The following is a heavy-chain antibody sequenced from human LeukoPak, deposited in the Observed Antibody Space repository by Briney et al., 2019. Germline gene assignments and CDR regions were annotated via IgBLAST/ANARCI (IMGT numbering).Heavy chain of an antibody. CDR1: GYTFTSYY. CDR3: ARSVYYDSSGRYGMDV. Sequence: ASVKVSCKASGYTFTSYYMHWVRQAPGQRLEWMGWINAGNGNTKYSQKFQGRVTITRDTSASTAYMELSSLRSEDTAVYYCARSVYYDSSGRYGMDVWGQGTTVTVSS. D-gene: IGHD3-22*01. J-gene: IGHJ6*02. V-gene: IGHV1-3*01. CDR2: INAGNGNT.